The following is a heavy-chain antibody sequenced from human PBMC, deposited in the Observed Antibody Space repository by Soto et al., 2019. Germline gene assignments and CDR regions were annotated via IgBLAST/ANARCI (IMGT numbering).Heavy chain of an antibody. D-gene: IGHD3-16*01. CDR3: ARAVGFDYVN. J-gene: IGHJ4*02. Sequence: EVQLLESGGGLVQPGGSLRISCAVSGFSIASYWMSWVRQAQGKGLEWVATTKEDGSEIYYVDSVRVRFTIYRDNAENSLYLQMNSLSAEDTAVYFCARAVGFDYVNWGQGTLVTVNS. V-gene: IGHV3-7*01. CDR1: GFSIASYW. CDR2: TKEDGSEI.